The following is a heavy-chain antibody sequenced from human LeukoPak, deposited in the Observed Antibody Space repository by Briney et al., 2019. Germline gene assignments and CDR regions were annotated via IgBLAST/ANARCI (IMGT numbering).Heavy chain of an antibody. D-gene: IGHD6-13*01. V-gene: IGHV1-3*01. CDR3: ARGEQQLVRRYFDY. Sequence: ASVKVSCKASGYTFTSYAMHWVRQAPGQRLEWMGWINAGNGNTKYSQKFQGRVTITRDTSASTAYMELSSLRSEDTAVYYCARGEQQLVRRYFDYWGQGTLVTVSS. CDR2: INAGNGNT. CDR1: GYTFTSYA. J-gene: IGHJ4*02.